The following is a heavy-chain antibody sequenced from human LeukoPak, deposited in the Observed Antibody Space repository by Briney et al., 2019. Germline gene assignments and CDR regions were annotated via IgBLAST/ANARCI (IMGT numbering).Heavy chain of an antibody. J-gene: IGHJ4*02. CDR1: GYTFTSYY. CDR2: INPSGGST. V-gene: IGHV1-46*01. D-gene: IGHD5-18*01. CDR3: ARDAPGNTALDY. Sequence: ASVKVSCKASGYTFTSYYMHWVRQAPGQGLEWMGIINPSGGSTSYAQKFQGRVTMTRDTSTSTVYMELSSLRAEDTAVYYCARDAPGNTALDYWGQGTLVTVSS.